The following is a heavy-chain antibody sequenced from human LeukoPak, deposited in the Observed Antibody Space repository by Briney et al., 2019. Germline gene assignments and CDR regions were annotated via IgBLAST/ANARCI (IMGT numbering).Heavy chain of an antibody. Sequence: GRSLRLSCAASGFTFSSYGMHWVRQAPGKGLEWVAVISYDGSNKYYADSVKGRFTISRDNSKNTLYLQMNSLRAEDTAVYYCAKYLLPGTYYGMDVWGQGTTVTVSS. CDR1: GFTFSSYG. J-gene: IGHJ6*02. CDR3: AKYLLPGTYYGMDV. V-gene: IGHV3-30*18. CDR2: ISYDGSNK. D-gene: IGHD1-14*01.